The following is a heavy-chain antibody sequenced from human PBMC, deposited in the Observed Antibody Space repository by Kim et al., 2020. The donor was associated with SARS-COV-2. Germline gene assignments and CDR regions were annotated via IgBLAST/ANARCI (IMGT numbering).Heavy chain of an antibody. CDR2: IYYSGST. V-gene: IGHV4-39*01. Sequence: SETLSLTCTVSGGSISSSSYYWGWIRQPPGKGLEWIGSIYYSGSTYYNPSLKSRVTISVDTSKNQFSLKLSSVTAADTAVYYCARHETVVTPRAKTRSSDAFDIWGQGTMVTSLQ. CDR1: GGSISSSSYY. J-gene: IGHJ3*02. CDR3: ARHETVVTPRAKTRSSDAFDI. D-gene: IGHD2-21*02.